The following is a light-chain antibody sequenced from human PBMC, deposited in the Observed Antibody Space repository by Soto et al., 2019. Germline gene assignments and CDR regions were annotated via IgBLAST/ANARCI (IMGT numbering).Light chain of an antibody. CDR2: DVS. J-gene: IGKJ5*01. V-gene: IGKV1-5*01. CDR1: QTINNQ. CDR3: QQSYSTPIT. Sequence: DIQMTQSPSTLSASVGDRVTIPCRASQTINNQLAWYQQKPGKAPKLLILDVSSLESGVPSRFSGSGSGTDFTLTISSLQPEDFATYYCQQSYSTPITFGQGTRLEIK.